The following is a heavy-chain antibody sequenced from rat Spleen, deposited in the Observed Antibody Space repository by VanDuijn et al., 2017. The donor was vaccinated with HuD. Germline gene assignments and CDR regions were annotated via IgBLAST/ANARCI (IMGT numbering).Heavy chain of an antibody. J-gene: IGHJ2*01. D-gene: IGHD4-1*01. V-gene: IGHV5S23*01. CDR2: ISFDGDNT. Sequence: EVQLVESGGGLVQPGNSLKLSCAASGFTFSDYAMAWVRQGPTKGLEWVASISFDGDNTYYRDSVKGRFTISRDNEKSSLYLQMNSLKSEDTATYYCARHDGYFDYWGQGVMVTVSS. CDR3: ARHDGYFDY. CDR1: GFTFSDYA.